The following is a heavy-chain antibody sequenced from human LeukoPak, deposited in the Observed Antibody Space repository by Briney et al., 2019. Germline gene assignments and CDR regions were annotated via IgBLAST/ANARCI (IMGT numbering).Heavy chain of an antibody. D-gene: IGHD3-10*01. Sequence: PSETLSLTCTVSGDSISSYYWRWIRQPPGKGLEWIGYLYYSGSNNYNPSLKSRVTISVDMSKNQFSLKLSSVTAADTAVYYCARALETGSVAFDIWGQGTMVTVSS. CDR3: ARALETGSVAFDI. CDR1: GDSISSYY. CDR2: LYYSGSN. V-gene: IGHV4-59*01. J-gene: IGHJ3*02.